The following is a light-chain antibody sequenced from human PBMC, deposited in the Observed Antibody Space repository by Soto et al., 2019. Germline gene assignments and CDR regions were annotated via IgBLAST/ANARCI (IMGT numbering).Light chain of an antibody. Sequence: DIQMTQSPSTLSASVGDRVTMTCRASQTINTWLAWYQQKPGKAPEVLNHKASSLESGVPSRFSGSGSGTEFTLTISILQPDDFATYYCHQYESYHLTFGQETKLEIK. CDR1: QTINTW. CDR2: KAS. CDR3: HQYESYHLT. V-gene: IGKV1-5*03. J-gene: IGKJ2*01.